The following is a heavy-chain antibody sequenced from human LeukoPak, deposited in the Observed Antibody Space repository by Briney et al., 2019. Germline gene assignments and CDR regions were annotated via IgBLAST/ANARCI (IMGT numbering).Heavy chain of an antibody. D-gene: IGHD3-22*01. J-gene: IGHJ4*02. CDR2: IRYDGTNK. CDR3: ARPYLFDSTGYYGLGY. V-gene: IGHV3-30*02. CDR1: GFIFSNYG. Sequence: PGGSLRLSCAASGFIFSNYGMHWVRQAPGKGLEWVAFIRYDGTNKYFADSVKGRFTISRDNSKNTLFLQMNSLRAEDTAVYYCARPYLFDSTGYYGLGYWGQGTLVTVSS.